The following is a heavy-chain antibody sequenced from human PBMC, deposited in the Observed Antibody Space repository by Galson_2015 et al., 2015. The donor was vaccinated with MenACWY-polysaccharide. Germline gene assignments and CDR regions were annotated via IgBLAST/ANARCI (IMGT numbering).Heavy chain of an antibody. V-gene: IGHV1-8*01. Sequence: SVKVSCKASGYTFSSYDINWVRQATGQRLEWMGWMNPNSGNTGHAQKFQGRVTMTRNTSISTAYMELSSLTSEDTAVYYCARGRRDTAVAAPAAVLLDYWGQGTTVTVSS. J-gene: IGHJ4*02. CDR2: MNPNSGNT. CDR3: ARGRRDTAVAAPAAVLLDY. D-gene: IGHD6-19*01. CDR1: GYTFSSYD.